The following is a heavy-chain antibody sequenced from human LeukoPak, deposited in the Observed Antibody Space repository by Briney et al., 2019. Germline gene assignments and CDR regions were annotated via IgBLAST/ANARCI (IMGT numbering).Heavy chain of an antibody. V-gene: IGHV3-30*18. J-gene: IGHJ1*01. CDR2: ISHDGTTT. CDR1: GFTFRNYG. D-gene: IGHD6-25*01. Sequence: GRSLRLSCVTSGFTFRNYGMQWVRPAPGKGLEWVAVISHDGTTTFYADSVKGRFTISRDNSKNTLDLQMDSLRAEDTAVYFCAKEPNAYSSGWYFQDWGQGALVTVSS. CDR3: AKEPNAYSSGWYFQD.